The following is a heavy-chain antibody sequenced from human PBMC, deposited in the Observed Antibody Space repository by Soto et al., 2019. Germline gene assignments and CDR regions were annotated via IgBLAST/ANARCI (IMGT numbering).Heavy chain of an antibody. Sequence: GGSLRLSXAASGFSLGNFWMHWARQAPGKGLVWVSFINNDGSDTTYADSVKGRFTISRDNAKNTLYLQMNSLRAEDPAVYYCARDRPHSAFDPWGQGTLVTVSS. J-gene: IGHJ5*02. D-gene: IGHD5-18*01. V-gene: IGHV3-74*03. CDR1: GFSLGNFW. CDR3: ARDRPHSAFDP. CDR2: INNDGSDT.